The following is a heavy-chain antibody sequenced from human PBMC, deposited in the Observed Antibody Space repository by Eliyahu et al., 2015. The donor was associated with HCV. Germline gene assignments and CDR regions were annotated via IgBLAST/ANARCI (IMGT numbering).Heavy chain of an antibody. CDR3: ARATRFYDYIWGRYGVDVFDV. CDR1: GXSIXXGSSH. D-gene: IGHD3-16*01. CDR2: MXYSGNT. Sequence: QVQLQESGPRLVKPSETLSLTCNVXGXSIXXGSSHWXWVRQTXGKGLXWXGHMXYSGNTNYNPSLRSRVSISGDTSKNQFSLKLTSVTAADTAVYFCARATRFYDYIWGRYGVDVFDVWGQGTMVAVSS. V-gene: IGHV4-61*01. J-gene: IGHJ3*01.